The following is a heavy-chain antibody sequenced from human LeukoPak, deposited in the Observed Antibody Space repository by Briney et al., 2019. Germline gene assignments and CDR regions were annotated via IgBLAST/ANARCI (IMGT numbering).Heavy chain of an antibody. D-gene: IGHD3-22*01. CDR2: IKPDGNKK. CDR3: VYDRSGLDF. Sequence: GGSLRLSCAASGFTFSNYWMSWARQAPGKGLEWVANIKPDGNKKNYVGSVNGRFTISRDNAKNSLYLQMNSLTVEDTAVYYRVYDRSGLDFWGQGTLVTVSS. J-gene: IGHJ4*02. CDR1: GFTFSNYW. V-gene: IGHV3-7*01.